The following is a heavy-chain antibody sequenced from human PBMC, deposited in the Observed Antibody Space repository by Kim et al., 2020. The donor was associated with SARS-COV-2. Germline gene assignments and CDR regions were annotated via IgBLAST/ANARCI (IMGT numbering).Heavy chain of an antibody. V-gene: IGHV1-18*01. D-gene: IGHD3-10*01. CDR3: ARPYYYGSGSLWYYFDY. CDR2: ISAYHGNT. J-gene: IGHJ4*02. Sequence: MGWISAYHGNTNYAQKLQGRVTMTTDTSTSTAYMELRSLRSDDTAVYYCARPYYYGSGSLWYYFDYWGQGTLVTVSS.